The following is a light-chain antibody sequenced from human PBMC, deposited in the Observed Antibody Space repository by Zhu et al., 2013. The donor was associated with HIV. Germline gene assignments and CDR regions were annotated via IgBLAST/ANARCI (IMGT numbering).Light chain of an antibody. CDR2: AAR. CDR3: QQLHTLPSLR. V-gene: IGKV1-9*01. Sequence: DIQLTQSPSFLSASVGDTVTITCWASQGISSYLAWYQQKPGKAPKLLIYAARTLHSGVPSRFSGSGSGTDFNLTISSLQPEDFETYYCQQLHTLPSLRFGGGPRWTS. CDR1: QGISSY. J-gene: IGKJ4*01.